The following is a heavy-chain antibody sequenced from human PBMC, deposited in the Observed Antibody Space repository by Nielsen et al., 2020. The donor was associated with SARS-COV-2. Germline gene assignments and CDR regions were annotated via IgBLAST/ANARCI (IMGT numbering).Heavy chain of an antibody. CDR1: GFTFSSYE. D-gene: IGHD2-15*01. J-gene: IGHJ5*02. CDR3: ARELVVVWFDP. CDR2: ISSSGSTI. Sequence: GESLKISCAASGFTFSSYEMNWVRQAPGKGLEWVSYISSSGSTIYYADSVKGRFTISRDNAKNSLYLQMNILRAEDTAVYYCARELVVVWFDPWGQGTLVTVSS. V-gene: IGHV3-48*03.